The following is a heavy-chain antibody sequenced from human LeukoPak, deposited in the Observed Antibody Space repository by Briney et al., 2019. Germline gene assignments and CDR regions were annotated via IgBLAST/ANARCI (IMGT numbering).Heavy chain of an antibody. Sequence: SSETLSLTCTVSGGSISSYYWSWIRQPPGKGLEWIGYIYYSGRTNYNPSLKSRVTISVDTSKNQFSLKLSSVTAADTAVYYCARRGGCGGDCYPDYGMDVWGQGTTVTVSS. J-gene: IGHJ6*02. D-gene: IGHD2-21*02. CDR1: GGSISSYY. V-gene: IGHV4-59*08. CDR2: IYYSGRT. CDR3: ARRGGCGGDCYPDYGMDV.